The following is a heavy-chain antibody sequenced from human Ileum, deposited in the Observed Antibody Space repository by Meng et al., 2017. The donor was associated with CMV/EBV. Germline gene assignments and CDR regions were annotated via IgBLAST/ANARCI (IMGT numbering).Heavy chain of an antibody. V-gene: IGHV3-23*01. D-gene: IGHD3-3*01. CDR3: AGALNDFWSGPFGY. CDR2: INNGADRT. CDR1: GFTFTTYD. Sequence: GGSLRLSCAASGFTFTTYDMTWVRQAPGKGLEWISSINNGADRTYYAESVRGRFTISRDNSKNTLHLQMNSLRAEDTALYYCAGALNDFWSGPFGYWGQGTLVTVSS. J-gene: IGHJ4*02.